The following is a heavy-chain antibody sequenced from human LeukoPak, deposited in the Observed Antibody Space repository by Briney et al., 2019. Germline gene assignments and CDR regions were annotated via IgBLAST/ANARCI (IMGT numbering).Heavy chain of an antibody. CDR3: ARRKNAYYYDSSGYLGAFDI. D-gene: IGHD3-22*01. Sequence: KPSETLSLTCTVSGGSISSYYWSWIRQPAGKGLEWIGRIYTSGSTNYNPSLKSRVTISVDKSKNQFSLKLSSVTAADTAVYYCARRKNAYYYDSSGYLGAFDIWGQGTMVTVSS. J-gene: IGHJ3*02. CDR1: GGSISSYY. V-gene: IGHV4-4*07. CDR2: IYTSGST.